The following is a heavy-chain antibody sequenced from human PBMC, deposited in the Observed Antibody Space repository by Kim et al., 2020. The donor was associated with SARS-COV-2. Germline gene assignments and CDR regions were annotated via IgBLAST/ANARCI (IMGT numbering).Heavy chain of an antibody. CDR3: AREDEQWLVQDAFDI. V-gene: IGHV7-4-1*02. CDR1: GYTFTSYA. D-gene: IGHD6-19*01. Sequence: ASVKVSCKASGYTFTSYAMNWVRQAPGQGLEWMGWINTNTGNPTYAQGFTGRFVFSLDTSVSTAYLQISSLKAEDTAVYYCAREDEQWLVQDAFDIWGQGTMVTVSS. CDR2: INTNTGNP. J-gene: IGHJ3*02.